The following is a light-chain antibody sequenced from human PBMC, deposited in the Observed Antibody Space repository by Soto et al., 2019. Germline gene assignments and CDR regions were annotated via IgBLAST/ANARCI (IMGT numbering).Light chain of an antibody. J-gene: IGKJ1*01. CDR2: GAS. Sequence: IVLTQSPGTLSLSPGERATLSCRASQSVSSSYLAWYQQKPGQAPRLLIYGASSRATGIPDRFSGSGSGTDFTLTISRLEPEDFAVYYCQKYGSSPQTFGPGPKVDI. CDR3: QKYGSSPQT. CDR1: QSVSSSY. V-gene: IGKV3-20*01.